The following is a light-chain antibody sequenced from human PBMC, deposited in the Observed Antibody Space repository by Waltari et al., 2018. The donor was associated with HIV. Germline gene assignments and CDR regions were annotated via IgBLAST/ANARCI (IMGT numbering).Light chain of an antibody. CDR2: EDS. CDR1: SLPKKY. Sequence: SYELTQPPSVTVSPGKTARTTCYGDSLPKKYAHWYQQKSGQAPVLVIYEDSKRPSGIPEIFSGSSSGTMATLTISGAQVEDEADYYCYSTDSSGNHRVFGGGTKLTVL. V-gene: IGLV3-10*01. J-gene: IGLJ2*01. CDR3: YSTDSSGNHRV.